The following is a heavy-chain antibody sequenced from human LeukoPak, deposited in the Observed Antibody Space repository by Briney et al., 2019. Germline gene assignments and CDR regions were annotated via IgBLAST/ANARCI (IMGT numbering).Heavy chain of an antibody. J-gene: IGHJ6*03. V-gene: IGHV1-2*06. CDR3: ARSYGDYGNYYYYMDD. Sequence: ASVKVSCKASGYTFTGYYMHWVRQAPGQGLEWMGRINPNSGGTNSAQKFQGRVTMTRDTSISTAYMELRSLRSDDTAVYYCARSYGDYGNYYYYMDDWGKGTTVTVSS. D-gene: IGHD4-17*01. CDR1: GYTFTGYY. CDR2: INPNSGGT.